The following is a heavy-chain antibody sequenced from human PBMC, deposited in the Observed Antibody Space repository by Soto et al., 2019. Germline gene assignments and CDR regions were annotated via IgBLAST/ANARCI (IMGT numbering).Heavy chain of an antibody. CDR1: GGTFSSYA. Sequence: ASVKVSCKASGGTFSSYAISCVRQASGQGLEWMGGIIPIFGTANYAQKFQGRVAITADESTSTAYMELSSLRSEDTAVYYCARVIFGVVFNWFDPWGQGTLVTVPQ. D-gene: IGHD3-3*02. CDR3: ARVIFGVVFNWFDP. CDR2: IIPIFGTA. J-gene: IGHJ5*02. V-gene: IGHV1-69*13.